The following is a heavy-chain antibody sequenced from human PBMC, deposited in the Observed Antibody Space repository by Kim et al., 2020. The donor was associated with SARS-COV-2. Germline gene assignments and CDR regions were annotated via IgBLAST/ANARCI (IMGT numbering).Heavy chain of an antibody. D-gene: IGHD3-3*01. J-gene: IGHJ6*02. CDR1: GFTFSSYA. CDR3: ARDSGYYDFWRGRYYYYGMDV. Sequence: GGSLRLSCAASGFTFSSYAMHWVRQAPGKGLEWVAVISYDGSNKYYADSVKGRFTISRDNSKNTLYLQMNSLRAEDTAVYYCARDSGYYDFWRGRYYYYGMDVWGQGTTVTVSS. CDR2: ISYDGSNK. V-gene: IGHV3-30-3*01.